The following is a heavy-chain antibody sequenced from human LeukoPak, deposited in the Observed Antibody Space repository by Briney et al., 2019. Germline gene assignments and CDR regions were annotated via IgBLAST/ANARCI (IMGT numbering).Heavy chain of an antibody. V-gene: IGHV3-66*01. CDR2: IYSSGTT. D-gene: IGHD3-10*01. J-gene: IGHJ6*02. CDR3: AKDLRRYYGSGSSAGMDV. Sequence: GGSLRLSCTASGFTVSDNYMSWVRQAPGKGLEWVLVIYSSGTTYYADSVKGRFTISRDNSKNTLYLQMNSLRAEDTAVYYCAKDLRRYYGSGSSAGMDVWGQGTTVTVSS. CDR1: GFTVSDNY.